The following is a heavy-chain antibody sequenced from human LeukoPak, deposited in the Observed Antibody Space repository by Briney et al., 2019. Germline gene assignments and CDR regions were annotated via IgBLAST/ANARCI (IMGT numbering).Heavy chain of an antibody. CDR1: GFTFSNYA. CDR3: AKNGVFGDDAFDI. J-gene: IGHJ3*02. D-gene: IGHD3-10*01. CDR2: ISGSGGRT. Sequence: GGSLRLSCEASGFTFSNYAMSWVRQAPEKGLEWVSTISGSGGRTYYADSVKGRFTISRDNSKNTLYLQMNSLRAEDTAVYYCAKNGVFGDDAFDIWGQGTMVTVSS. V-gene: IGHV3-23*01.